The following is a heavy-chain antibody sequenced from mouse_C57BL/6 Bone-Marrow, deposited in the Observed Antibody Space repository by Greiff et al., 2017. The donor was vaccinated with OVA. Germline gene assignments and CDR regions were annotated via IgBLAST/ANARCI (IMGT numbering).Heavy chain of an antibody. D-gene: IGHD1-1*01. CDR3: ASRICYPCSFAV. Sequence: EVKVVESGGGLVKPGGSLKLSCAASGFTFSDYGMHWVRQAPEKGLEWVAYISSGSSTIYYADTVKGRFTISRDKATNTLFLQLTSLRSEYTAIYYCASRICYPCSFAVWGTGTTVTVSS. J-gene: IGHJ1*03. CDR1: GFTFSDYG. CDR2: ISSGSSTI. V-gene: IGHV5-17*01.